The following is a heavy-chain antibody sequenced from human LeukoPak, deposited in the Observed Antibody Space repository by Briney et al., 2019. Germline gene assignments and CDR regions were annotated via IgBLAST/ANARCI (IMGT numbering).Heavy chain of an antibody. J-gene: IGHJ4*02. Sequence: RASVKVSCKASGGTFSSYAISWVRQAPGQGLEWMGGIIPIFGTANYAQKFQGRVTITTDESTSTAYMELSSLRSEDTAVYYCARGGPLVGATLDYWGQGTLVTVSS. CDR3: ARGGPLVGATLDY. D-gene: IGHD1-26*01. CDR2: IIPIFGTA. CDR1: GGTFSSYA. V-gene: IGHV1-69*05.